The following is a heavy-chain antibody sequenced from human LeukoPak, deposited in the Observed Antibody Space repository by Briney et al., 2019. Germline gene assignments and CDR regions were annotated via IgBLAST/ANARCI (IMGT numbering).Heavy chain of an antibody. V-gene: IGHV3-48*04. CDR2: ISSSGSTI. D-gene: IGHD1-26*01. Sequence: PGRSLRLSCAASGFTFSTSGMHWVRQAPGKGLEWVSYISSSGSTIYYADSVKGQFTISRDNAKNSLYLQMNSLRAEDTAVYYCATLKVGATWDDAFDIWGQGTMVTVSS. J-gene: IGHJ3*02. CDR3: ATLKVGATWDDAFDI. CDR1: GFTFSTSG.